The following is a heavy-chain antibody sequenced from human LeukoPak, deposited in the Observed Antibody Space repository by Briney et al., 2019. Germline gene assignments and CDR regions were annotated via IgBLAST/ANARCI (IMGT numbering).Heavy chain of an antibody. Sequence: PGGSLRLSCAASGFTVSSNYMSWVRQAPGKGLEWVSVIYSGGSTYYADSVKGRFTISRDNSKNTLYLQMNSLRAEDTAVYYCASGGLSRGSVTSAPYFAYWGQGTLVTVSS. V-gene: IGHV3-53*01. CDR2: IYSGGST. CDR3: ASGGLSRGSVTSAPYFAY. J-gene: IGHJ4*02. CDR1: GFTVSSNY. D-gene: IGHD4-17*01.